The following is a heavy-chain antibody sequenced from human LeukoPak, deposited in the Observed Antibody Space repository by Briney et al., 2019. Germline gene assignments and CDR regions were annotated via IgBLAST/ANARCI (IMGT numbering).Heavy chain of an antibody. CDR2: ISSSGSTI. CDR1: GFTFSSYE. J-gene: IGHJ4*02. Sequence: GGSLRLSCAASGFTFSSYEMNWVRQAPGKGLEWVSYISSSGSTIYYADSVKGRFTISRDNAKNSLYLQMNSLRAEDMALYYCAKSMDTRALRLGELSFNFDYWGQGTLVTVSS. V-gene: IGHV3-48*03. D-gene: IGHD3-16*02. CDR3: AKSMDTRALRLGELSFNFDY.